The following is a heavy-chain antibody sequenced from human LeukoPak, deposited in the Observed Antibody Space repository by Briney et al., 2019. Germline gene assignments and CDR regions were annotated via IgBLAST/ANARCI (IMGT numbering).Heavy chain of an antibody. CDR2: IIPILGIA. CDR1: GGTVSSYA. Sequence: SVRVSCKSSGGTVSSYAISWVRQAPGQGLEWMGRIIPILGIANYAQKFQGRVTISADKSTSTAYMELSSLRSEDTAVYYCARDGRDGYNYVYWGQGILVTVSS. V-gene: IGHV1-69*04. J-gene: IGHJ4*02. CDR3: ARDGRDGYNYVY. D-gene: IGHD5-24*01.